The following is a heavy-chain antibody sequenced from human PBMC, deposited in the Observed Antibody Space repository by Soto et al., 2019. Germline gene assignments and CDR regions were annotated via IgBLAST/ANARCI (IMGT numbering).Heavy chain of an antibody. Sequence: ASVRGSWKAGGGACRSYAIRWVRQAPGQGLEWMGGIIPIFGTANYAQKFQGRVTITADESTSTAYMELSSLRSEDTAVYYCARQRYYAPDAFDICGPGPILTVS. CDR1: GGACRSYA. D-gene: IGHD2-2*01. CDR3: ARQRYYAPDAFDI. V-gene: IGHV1-69*01. J-gene: IGHJ3*02. CDR2: IIPIFGTA.